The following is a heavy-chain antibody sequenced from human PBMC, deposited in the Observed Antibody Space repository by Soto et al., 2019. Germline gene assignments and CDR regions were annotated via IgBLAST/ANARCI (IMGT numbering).Heavy chain of an antibody. J-gene: IGHJ5*02. Sequence: PSETLSLTCTVSGGSISSSTYYWGWIRQPPGKGLEWIGSIYYSETTYYNPSLKSRVTISGDTSKNQLSLELSSVTAADTAVYSCARDPGSGSYYGWFDPWGQGTLVTVSS. CDR1: GGSISSSTYY. CDR3: ARDPGSGSYYGWFDP. V-gene: IGHV4-39*02. D-gene: IGHD3-10*01. CDR2: IYYSETT.